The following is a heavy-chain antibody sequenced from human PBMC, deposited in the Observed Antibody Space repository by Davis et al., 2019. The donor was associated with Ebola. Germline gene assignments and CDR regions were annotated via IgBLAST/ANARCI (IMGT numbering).Heavy chain of an antibody. CDR3: ASIYGSGSPRFDY. J-gene: IGHJ4*02. D-gene: IGHD3-10*01. CDR2: VNYIGMT. V-gene: IGHV4-30-4*01. CDR1: GGSISSAYDY. Sequence: SETLSLTCTVSGGSISSAYDYWIWPRQPPGNCPQWVGYVNYIGMTYYNPSLKGRVTISVDTSKNQFSLKLSSVTAADTAVYYCASIYGSGSPRFDYWGPGILVTVSS.